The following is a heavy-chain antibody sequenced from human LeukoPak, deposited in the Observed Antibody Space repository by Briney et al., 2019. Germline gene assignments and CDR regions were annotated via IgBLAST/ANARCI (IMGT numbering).Heavy chain of an antibody. V-gene: IGHV3-13*05. CDR1: GFTFSSYD. Sequence: GGPLRLSCAASGFTFSSYDMHWVRQATGKGLEWVSAIGTAGDPYYPGSVKGRFTISRENAKNSFYLQMNSLRAGDTDVYYCARGITGAHLYWDFDLWGRGTLVTVSS. CDR2: IGTAGDP. D-gene: IGHD3-16*01. CDR3: ARGITGAHLYWDFDL. J-gene: IGHJ2*01.